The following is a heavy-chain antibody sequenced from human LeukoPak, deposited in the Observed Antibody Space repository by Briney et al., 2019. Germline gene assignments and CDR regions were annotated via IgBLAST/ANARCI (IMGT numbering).Heavy chain of an antibody. CDR2: ISRSSGTI. J-gene: IGHJ6*02. Sequence: GGSLRLSCRASGFVFSDYTMNWVRQAPGRGLEWISYISRSSGTIYYADSVKGRFTISRDNGKNSLYLQMNSLRAEDTAVYYCARFDVFSGYYSGFDVWGQGTTVIVSS. CDR1: GFVFSDYT. V-gene: IGHV3-48*01. CDR3: ARFDVFSGYYSGFDV. D-gene: IGHD3-3*01.